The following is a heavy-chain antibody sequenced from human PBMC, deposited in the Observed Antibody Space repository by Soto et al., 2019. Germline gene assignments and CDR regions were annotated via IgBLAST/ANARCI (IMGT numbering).Heavy chain of an antibody. J-gene: IGHJ2*01. Sequence: EVQLLESGGGLVQTGGSLRLSCAASGFTFSAYAMGWVRQAPGKGLEWVSTIHGGGGATHYADSVKGRFTISRDDSKNKLYAQMNSLRAEDTAVYYCAKFEGHPLEYWYLDFWGRGTLVTVSS. CDR2: IHGGGGAT. D-gene: IGHD1-1*01. V-gene: IGHV3-23*01. CDR3: AKFEGHPLEYWYLDF. CDR1: GFTFSAYA.